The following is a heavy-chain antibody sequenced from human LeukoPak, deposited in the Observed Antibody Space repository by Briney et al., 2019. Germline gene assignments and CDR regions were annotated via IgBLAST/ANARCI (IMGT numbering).Heavy chain of an antibody. CDR1: GGPFSGYY. CDR3: AREGGRHFTMVRGVIPNWFDP. Sequence: SETLSLTCAVYGGPFSGYYWSWIRQPPGKGLEWIGEINHSGSTNYNPSLKSRVTISVDTSKNQFSLKLSSVTAADTAVYYCAREGGRHFTMVRGVIPNWFDPWGQGTLVTVSS. V-gene: IGHV4-34*01. J-gene: IGHJ5*02. CDR2: INHSGST. D-gene: IGHD3-10*01.